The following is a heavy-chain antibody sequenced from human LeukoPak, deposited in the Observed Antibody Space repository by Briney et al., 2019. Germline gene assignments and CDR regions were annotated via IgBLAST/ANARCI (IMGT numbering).Heavy chain of an antibody. D-gene: IGHD6-6*01. CDR2: IYNSGTT. V-gene: IGHV4-59*01. Sequence: SETLSLTCTVSGGSISSNFWSWIRQPPGKGLEYIGYIYNSGTTNYNPSLKSRVTISVDTSKNQLSLKLSSVTAADTAVYFCARDWGVEGRPGYMDVWGKGTTVTVSS. CDR1: GGSISSNF. CDR3: ARDWGVEGRPGYMDV. J-gene: IGHJ6*03.